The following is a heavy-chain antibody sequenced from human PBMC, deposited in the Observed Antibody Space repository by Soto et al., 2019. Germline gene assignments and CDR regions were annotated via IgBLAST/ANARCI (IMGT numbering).Heavy chain of an antibody. Sequence: PGGSLRLSCAASGFTFSGYAMTWVRQAPGKGLEWVSSISGSGANTYYADSVKGRFIISRDNSKNTVSLQMNSLRADDTAVYYCGKSPDFYYYGMDVWGQGTTVTSP. CDR3: GKSPDFYYYGMDV. CDR1: GFTFSGYA. J-gene: IGHJ6*02. V-gene: IGHV3-23*01. CDR2: ISGSGANT.